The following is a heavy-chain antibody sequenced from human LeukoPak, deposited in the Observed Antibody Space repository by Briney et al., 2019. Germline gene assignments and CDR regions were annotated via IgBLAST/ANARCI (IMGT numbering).Heavy chain of an antibody. Sequence: WVRQAPGKGLEWIGSIYYSGSTYYNPSLKSRVTISVDTSKNQFSLKLSSVTAADTAVYYCARTLYDFWSGYRDAFDIWGQGTMVTVSS. V-gene: IGHV4-39*07. D-gene: IGHD3-3*01. CDR3: ARTLYDFWSGYRDAFDI. J-gene: IGHJ3*02. CDR2: IYYSGST.